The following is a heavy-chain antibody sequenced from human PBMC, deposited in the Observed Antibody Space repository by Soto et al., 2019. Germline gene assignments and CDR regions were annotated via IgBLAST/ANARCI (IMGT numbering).Heavy chain of an antibody. CDR3: ARHTDHYYDSLIDI. J-gene: IGHJ3*02. CDR2: IYYSGST. D-gene: IGHD3-22*01. V-gene: IGHV4-39*01. CDR1: GGSISSSSYY. Sequence: QLQLQESGPGLVKPSETLSLTCTVSGGSISSSSYYWGWIRQPPGKGLEWIGSIYYSGSTYYNPSPQSRVTISVDTSKNQFSLKLSSVTAADTAVYYCARHTDHYYDSLIDIWGQGTMVTVSS.